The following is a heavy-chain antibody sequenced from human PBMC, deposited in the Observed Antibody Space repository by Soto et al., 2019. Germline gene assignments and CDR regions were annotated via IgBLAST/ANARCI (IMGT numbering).Heavy chain of an antibody. J-gene: IGHJ4*02. V-gene: IGHV3-30*18. D-gene: IGHD1-26*01. CDR3: AKWEDRGYGFAFDY. Sequence: QMQLVESGGGVVQPGRSLRLSCAASGFTFRSYGMHWVRQTPGKGLEWVAGISYDGSNEYYADSVKGRFTISRDNSKNTLYLQTDSLKTEDTAVYYCAKWEDRGYGFAFDYWGQGTLVTVSS. CDR2: ISYDGSNE. CDR1: GFTFRSYG.